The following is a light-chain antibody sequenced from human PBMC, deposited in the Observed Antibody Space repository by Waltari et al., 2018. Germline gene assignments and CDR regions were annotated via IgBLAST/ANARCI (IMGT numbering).Light chain of an antibody. CDR1: SSDVGGYNY. V-gene: IGLV2-11*01. CDR3: CSYAGSYV. Sequence: QSALTQPRSVSGSPGQSVTISCTGTSSDVGGYNYVSWYQQHPGKAPKLMIYDVSKRPSGLPDRFSGSKAGIPASLTISGLQAEDEADYYCCSYAGSYVFGTGTKVTVL. J-gene: IGLJ1*01. CDR2: DVS.